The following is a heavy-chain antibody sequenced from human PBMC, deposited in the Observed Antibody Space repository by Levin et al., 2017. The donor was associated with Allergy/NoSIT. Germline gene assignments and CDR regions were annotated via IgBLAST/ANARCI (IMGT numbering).Heavy chain of an antibody. D-gene: IGHD6-13*01. CDR1: GFTFSSYA. V-gene: IGHV3-23*01. Sequence: ETLSLTCAASGFTFSSYAMSWVRQAPGKGLEWVSAIIGSGGSTYYADSVKGRFTISRDNSKNTLYLQMNSLRAEDTAVYYCAKGFGIAAAGDFDYWGQGTLVTVSS. CDR2: IIGSGGST. CDR3: AKGFGIAAAGDFDY. J-gene: IGHJ4*02.